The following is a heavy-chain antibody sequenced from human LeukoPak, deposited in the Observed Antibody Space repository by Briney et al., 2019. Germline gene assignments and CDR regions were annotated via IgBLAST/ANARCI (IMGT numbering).Heavy chain of an antibody. CDR2: IYYSGST. CDR1: GGSISSSSYY. J-gene: IGHJ4*02. CDR3: ARLIYYDSSGYEDY. Sequence: SETLSLTCTVSGGSISSSSYYWGWIRQPPGKGLEWIGSIYYSGSTYYNPSLKSRVTISVDTSKNQFSLKLSSVTAADTAVYYCARLIYYDSSGYEDYWGQGTLVTVSS. D-gene: IGHD3-22*01. V-gene: IGHV4-39*01.